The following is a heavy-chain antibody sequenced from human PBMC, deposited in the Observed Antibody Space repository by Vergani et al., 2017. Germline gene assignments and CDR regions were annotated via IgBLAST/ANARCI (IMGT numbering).Heavy chain of an antibody. CDR2: IYYSGST. CDR3: ARGLVPRGYCSSTSGYGAPDY. V-gene: IGHV4-30-4*08. J-gene: IGHJ4*02. CDR1: GGSISSGDYY. D-gene: IGHD2-2*03. Sequence: QVQLQESGPGLVKPSQTLSLTCTVSGGSISSGDYYWSWIRQPPGKGLEWIGYIYYSGSTYYNPSLKSRVTISVDTSKNQFSLKLSSVTAADTAVYYCARGLVPRGYCSSTSGYGAPDYWGQGTLVTVSS.